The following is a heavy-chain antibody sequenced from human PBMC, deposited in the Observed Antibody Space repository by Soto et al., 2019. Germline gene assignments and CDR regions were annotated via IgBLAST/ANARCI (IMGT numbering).Heavy chain of an antibody. V-gene: IGHV1-3*01. CDR3: ARSVLLWFGESSFDP. CDR1: GYTFTSYA. D-gene: IGHD3-10*01. J-gene: IGHJ5*02. CDR2: INAGNGNT. Sequence: GASVKVSCTASGYTFTSYAMHWVRQAPGQRLEWMGWINAGNGNTKYSQKFQGRVTITRDTSASTAYMELSSLRSEDTAVYYCARSVLLWFGESSFDPWGQGTLVTVSS.